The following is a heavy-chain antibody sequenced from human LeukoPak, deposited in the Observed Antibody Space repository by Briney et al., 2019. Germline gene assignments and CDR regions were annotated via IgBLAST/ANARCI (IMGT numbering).Heavy chain of an antibody. V-gene: IGHV3-23*01. D-gene: IGHD1-26*01. CDR3: AKLERELPCPFDY. CDR1: GLTFSSYA. Sequence: PVGSLRLSGAASGLTFSSYAMSWVRQAPGKGLEWVSAISGSGGSTYYADSVKGRFTISRDNSKNTLYLQMNSLRAEDTAVYYCAKLERELPCPFDYWGQGTLVTVSS. J-gene: IGHJ4*02. CDR2: ISGSGGST.